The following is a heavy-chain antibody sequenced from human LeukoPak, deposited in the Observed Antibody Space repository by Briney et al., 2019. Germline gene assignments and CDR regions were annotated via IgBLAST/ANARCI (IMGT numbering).Heavy chain of an antibody. V-gene: IGHV3-23*01. J-gene: IGHJ4*02. D-gene: IGHD3-22*01. Sequence: PGGSLRLSCKASGFTFSSYAMSWVRQAAGKGLEWVSSTSSSGETTYYADSEKGRFTISRDNSRNTLYLQMNSLRAEDTAVYYCAKDRPNYYGTNGHYYRRDGDCWGQGTLVTVSS. CDR2: TSSSGETT. CDR1: GFTFSSYA. CDR3: AKDRPNYYGTNGHYYRRDGDC.